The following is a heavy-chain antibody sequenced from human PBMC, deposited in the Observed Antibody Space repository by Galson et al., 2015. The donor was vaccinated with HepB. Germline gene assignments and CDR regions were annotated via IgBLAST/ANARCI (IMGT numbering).Heavy chain of an antibody. CDR1: GFTFSSYG. V-gene: IGHV3-30*02. J-gene: IGHJ4*02. CDR2: IRYDGSNK. Sequence: SLRLSCAASGFTFSSYGMHWVRQAPGKGLEWVAFIRYDGSNKYYADSVKGRFTISRDNSKNTLYLQMNSLRAEDTAVYYCAKGELWFGANLRYWGQGTLVTVSS. D-gene: IGHD3-10*01. CDR3: AKGELWFGANLRY.